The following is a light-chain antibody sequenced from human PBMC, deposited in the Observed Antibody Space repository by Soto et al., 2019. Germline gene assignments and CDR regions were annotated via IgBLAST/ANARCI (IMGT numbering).Light chain of an antibody. V-gene: IGKV1-39*01. CDR3: QQSYSTPLT. CDR1: QSISSY. Sequence: DIQMTQSPSSLSASVGDRVTITCRASQSISSYLNWYQQKPGKAPKLLIYAASSFQSGVPSRFSGSGSGTDFTLTISSLQPEDFATYYCQQSYSTPLTFGGGTK. CDR2: AAS. J-gene: IGKJ4*01.